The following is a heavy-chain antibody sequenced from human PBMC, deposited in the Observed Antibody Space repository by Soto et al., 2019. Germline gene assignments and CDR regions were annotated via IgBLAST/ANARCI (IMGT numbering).Heavy chain of an antibody. V-gene: IGHV4-39*01. CDR3: ASHTRDIAAAGTWWFDP. CDR1: GGSISSSSYY. D-gene: IGHD6-13*01. Sequence: TSETLSLTCTVSGGSISSSSYYWGWIRQPPGKGLEWIGSIYYSGSTYYNPSLKSRVTISVDTSKNQFSLKLSSVTAADTAVYYCASHTRDIAAAGTWWFDPWGQGTLVTVSS. J-gene: IGHJ5*02. CDR2: IYYSGST.